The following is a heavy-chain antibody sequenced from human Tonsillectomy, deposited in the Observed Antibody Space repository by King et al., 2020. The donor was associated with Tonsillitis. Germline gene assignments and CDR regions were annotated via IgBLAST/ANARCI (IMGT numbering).Heavy chain of an antibody. J-gene: IGHJ6*03. CDR2: ISWNSGST. V-gene: IGHV3-9*01. CDR1: GFSFDDYA. D-gene: IGHD2-21*01. Sequence: VQLVESGGGLVQPGRSLRLSCAAAGFSFDDYAMHWVRQGPGKGLEWVSGISWNSGSTGYADSVKGRFTISRDNAKNSLYLQMNSLRAEDTALYYCAKDLVIGGWDYYYMDVWGKGTTVTVSS. CDR3: AKDLVIGGWDYYYMDV.